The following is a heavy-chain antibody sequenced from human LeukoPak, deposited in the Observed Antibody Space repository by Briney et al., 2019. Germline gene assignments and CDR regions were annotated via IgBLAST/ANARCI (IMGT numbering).Heavy chain of an antibody. CDR1: GYSFSGSD. J-gene: IGHJ4*02. CDR2: TSHDGGST. V-gene: IGHV3-30*18. Sequence: GGSLRLSCAASGYSFSGSDIHWVRQAPGKGLEWVAFTSHDGGSTYYADFVEGRFTISRDIYKSTVYLQMNSLRAEDTAVYYCAKATGGWPRYFDYWGQGTLVTASS. D-gene: IGHD6-19*01. CDR3: AKATGGWPRYFDY.